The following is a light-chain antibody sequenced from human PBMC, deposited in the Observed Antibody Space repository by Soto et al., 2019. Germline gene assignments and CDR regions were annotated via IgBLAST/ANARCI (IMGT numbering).Light chain of an antibody. Sequence: QPVLTQPPSVSGAPGQRVTISCTGSSSNIGEDFDVHWYQHLPGTAPRLLIYGHSNRPSGVPDRFSGSKSGTSASLAITGLQAEDEADYYCQSYDSGLSGYVFGAGTKVTVL. CDR2: GHS. V-gene: IGLV1-40*01. J-gene: IGLJ1*01. CDR3: QSYDSGLSGYV. CDR1: SSNIGEDFD.